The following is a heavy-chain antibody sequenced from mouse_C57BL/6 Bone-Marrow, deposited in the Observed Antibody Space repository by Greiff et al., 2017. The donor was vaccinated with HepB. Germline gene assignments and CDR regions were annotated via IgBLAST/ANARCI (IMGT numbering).Heavy chain of an antibody. CDR2: ISYDGSN. CDR1: GYSITSGYY. Sequence: EVKLQESGPGLVKPSQSLSLTCSVTGYSITSGYYWNWIRQFPGNKLEWMGYISYDGSNNYNPSLKNRISITRDTSKNQFFLKLNSVTTEDTATYYCAREGGTAQAFYYFDYWGQGTTLTVSS. J-gene: IGHJ2*01. D-gene: IGHD3-2*02. V-gene: IGHV3-6*01. CDR3: AREGGTAQAFYYFDY.